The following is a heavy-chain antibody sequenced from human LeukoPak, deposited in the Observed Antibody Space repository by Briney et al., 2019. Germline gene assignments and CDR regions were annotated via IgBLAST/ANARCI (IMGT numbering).Heavy chain of an antibody. Sequence: GGSLRLSCAASGFTFSSCVMHWVRQAPGKGLEWVALISHDGTNKHYPDSVKDRFTISRDNSKNTAYLQINTLSTEDSAMYYCAREGHSSGRAGVFDIWGQGTMVTVSS. CDR2: ISHDGTNK. D-gene: IGHD6-25*01. CDR3: AREGHSSGRAGVFDI. CDR1: GFTFSSCV. J-gene: IGHJ3*02. V-gene: IGHV3-30*04.